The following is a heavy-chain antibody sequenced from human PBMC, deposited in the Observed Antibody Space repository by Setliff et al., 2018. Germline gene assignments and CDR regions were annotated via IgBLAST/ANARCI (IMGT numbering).Heavy chain of an antibody. V-gene: IGHV1-69*05. CDR3: AREGVDTRSSTDYRYYMDV. D-gene: IGHD5-18*01. CDR2: TIPMFGTT. CDR1: GYTFTSYG. Sequence: SVKVSCKASGYTFTSYGISWVRQAPGQGLEWMGGTIPMFGTTSYAKKFQGRVTIITDESTSTAYMELRSLRTEDTAVYYCAREGVDTRSSTDYRYYMDVWGKGTTVTVSS. J-gene: IGHJ6*03.